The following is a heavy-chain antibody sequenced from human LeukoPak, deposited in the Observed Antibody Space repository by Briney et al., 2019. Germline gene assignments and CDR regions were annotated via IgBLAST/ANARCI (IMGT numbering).Heavy chain of an antibody. V-gene: IGHV3-23*01. CDR2: ISGSGGST. CDR1: GFTFNNYA. Sequence: GGSLRLSCAASGFTFNNYAMSWVRQAPGKGLEWVSAISGSGGSTYYVDSVRGRFTISRDNSKNTLYLQMNSLRAEDTAAYYCAKDQSRGYFYFDYWGQGTLVTVSS. J-gene: IGHJ4*02. CDR3: AKDQSRGYFYFDY. D-gene: IGHD3-22*01.